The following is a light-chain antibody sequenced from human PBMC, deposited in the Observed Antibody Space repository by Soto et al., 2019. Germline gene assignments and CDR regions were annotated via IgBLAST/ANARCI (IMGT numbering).Light chain of an antibody. Sequence: DIQMTQSPSTLSAFVGDRVTITCRASQSINSWLAWYQQKPGKAPNLLIYKASNLESGAPSRFSGSGSGTEFTLTISSLQPDDFATYYCQQYLRSPVTFGGGTKVEIK. CDR1: QSINSW. J-gene: IGKJ4*01. CDR2: KAS. V-gene: IGKV1-5*03. CDR3: QQYLRSPVT.